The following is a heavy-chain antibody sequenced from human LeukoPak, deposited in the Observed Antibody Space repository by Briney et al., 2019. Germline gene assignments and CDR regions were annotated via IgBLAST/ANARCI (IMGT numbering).Heavy chain of an antibody. J-gene: IGHJ4*02. CDR2: INPNSGGT. CDR3: ARKKGDY. Sequence: ASVKVSCKASGYTFTDYYMHWVGQAPGQGLEWMGWINPNSGGTNYALKFQGRVTMTRDTSINTVYMEVSSLTSDDTAAYFCARKKGDYWGQGTLVTVST. CDR1: GYTFTDYY. V-gene: IGHV1-2*02.